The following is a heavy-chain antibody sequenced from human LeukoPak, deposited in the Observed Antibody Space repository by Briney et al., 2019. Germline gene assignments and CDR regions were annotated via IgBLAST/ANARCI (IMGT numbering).Heavy chain of an antibody. CDR2: IYYGGST. CDR1: GGSISTYY. CDR3: ARSGYCSSTSCYRSLWFDP. D-gene: IGHD2-2*02. J-gene: IGHJ5*02. Sequence: SETLSLTCIVSGGSISTYYWSWIRQPPGKGLEWIGDIYYGGSTNFNPSLKSRVTISVDTSKNQFSLKLSSVTAADTAVYYCARSGYCSSTSCYRSLWFDPWGQGTLVTVSS. V-gene: IGHV4-59*01.